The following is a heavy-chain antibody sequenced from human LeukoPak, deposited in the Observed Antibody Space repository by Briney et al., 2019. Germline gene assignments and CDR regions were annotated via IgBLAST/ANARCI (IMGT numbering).Heavy chain of an antibody. J-gene: IGHJ4*02. CDR2: ISLDGSER. V-gene: IGHV3-7*03. CDR1: GFSFRSYW. CDR3: ARERGYSDY. D-gene: IGHD2-15*01. Sequence: PGGSLRLSCAASGFSFRSYWMNWVRQAPGKGLEWVASISLDGSERYYVDSVKGRFTISRDNSKNTLYLQMNSLRAEDTAVYYCARERGYSDYWGQGTLVTVSS.